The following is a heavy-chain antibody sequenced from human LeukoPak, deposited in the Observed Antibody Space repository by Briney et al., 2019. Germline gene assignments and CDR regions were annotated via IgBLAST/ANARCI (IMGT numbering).Heavy chain of an antibody. V-gene: IGHV3-33*01. Sequence: RGCLRLSCVAPGVTFFSYVMHWVRQALGEGLWSVADRLLVGGNKYYAHSVKGRFTISRDNSKNTLYMQMNSLRAEDTAVYYCAREAYIAVAGTDYYYYYGMDVWGKGTTVTVSS. CDR3: AREAYIAVAGTDYYYYYGMDV. D-gene: IGHD6-19*01. J-gene: IGHJ6*04. CDR1: GVTFFSYV. CDR2: RLLVGGNK.